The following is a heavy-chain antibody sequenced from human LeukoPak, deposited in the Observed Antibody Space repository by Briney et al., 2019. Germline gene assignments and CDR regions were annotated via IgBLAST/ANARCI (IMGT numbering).Heavy chain of an antibody. D-gene: IGHD3-22*01. CDR2: ISYDGSNK. V-gene: IGHV3-30*18. CDR1: GFTFSSYG. CDR3: AKDPYYYDSSGYFDY. J-gene: IGHJ4*02. Sequence: PGGSLRLSCAASGFTFSSYGMHWVRQALGKGLEWVAVISYDGSNKYYADSVKGRFTISRDNSKNTLYLQMNSLRAEDTAVYYCAKDPYYYDSSGYFDYWGQGTLVTVSS.